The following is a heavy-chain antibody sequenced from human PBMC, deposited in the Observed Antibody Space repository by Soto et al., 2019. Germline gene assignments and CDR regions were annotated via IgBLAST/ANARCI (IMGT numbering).Heavy chain of an antibody. V-gene: IGHV4-31*03. D-gene: IGHD5-18*01. Sequence: SETLSLTCTVSGASVSTGAYYWGWVRQRPGKGLEWVGYIYESGYTYYNTSLKSRLTISLDRSNNQFSLGLTSVTAADTAVYYCVRALRHTAMVYPWFDPRGQGTPVTVS. CDR3: VRALRHTAMVYPWFDP. CDR2: IYESGYT. J-gene: IGHJ5*02. CDR1: GASVSTGAYY.